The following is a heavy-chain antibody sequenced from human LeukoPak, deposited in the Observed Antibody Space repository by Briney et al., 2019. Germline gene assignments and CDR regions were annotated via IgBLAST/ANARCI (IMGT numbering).Heavy chain of an antibody. Sequence: SETLSLTCAVYGGSFSGYYWSWIRQPPGKGLEWIGEINHSGSTNNNPSLKSRVTISVDTSKNQFSLKLSSVTAADTAVYYCARGLSWISFKYYFDYWGQGTLVTVSS. CDR1: GGSFSGYY. CDR2: INHSGST. D-gene: IGHD2-2*03. V-gene: IGHV4-34*01. CDR3: ARGLSWISFKYYFDY. J-gene: IGHJ4*02.